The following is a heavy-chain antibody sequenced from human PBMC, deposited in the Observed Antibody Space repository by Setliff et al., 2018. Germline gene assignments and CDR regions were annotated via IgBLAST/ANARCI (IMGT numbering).Heavy chain of an antibody. CDR2: IYYTGTT. Sequence: SETLSLTCIVSVDSLISGHYYWSWVRQPPGKGLEWIGRIYYTGTTYYNPSLKSRITMSEDTSKKQFSLSLSSVTAADAAIYYCARVYGDETIDIWGQGKLVTVSS. CDR3: ARVYGDETIDI. V-gene: IGHV4-61*01. D-gene: IGHD2-21*02. CDR1: VDSLISGHYY. J-gene: IGHJ3*02.